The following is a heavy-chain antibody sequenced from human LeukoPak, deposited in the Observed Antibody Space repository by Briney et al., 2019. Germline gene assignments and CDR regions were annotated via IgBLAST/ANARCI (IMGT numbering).Heavy chain of an antibody. CDR3: AREMEGSHYYDSSGYSY. J-gene: IGHJ4*02. V-gene: IGHV3-30-3*01. Sequence: GGSLRLSCAASGFTFSSYAMHWVRQAPGWGLEWVAVISYDGSNKYYADSVKGRFTISRDNSKNTLYLQMNSLRAEDTAVYYCAREMEGSHYYDSSGYSYWGQGTLVTVSS. CDR2: ISYDGSNK. D-gene: IGHD3-22*01. CDR1: GFTFSSYA.